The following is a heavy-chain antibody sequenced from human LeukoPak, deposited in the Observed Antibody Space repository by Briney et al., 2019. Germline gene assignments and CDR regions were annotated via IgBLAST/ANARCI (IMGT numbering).Heavy chain of an antibody. V-gene: IGHV3-53*01. Sequence: GGSLRLSCAASRFTVSSNYMSWVRQAPGKGLEWVSVIYSGGSTYYADSVKGRFTISRDNSKNTLYLQMNSLRAEDTAGYYCAREPGYYFDYWGQGTLVTVSS. J-gene: IGHJ4*02. CDR3: AREPGYYFDY. CDR2: IYSGGST. CDR1: RFTVSSNY.